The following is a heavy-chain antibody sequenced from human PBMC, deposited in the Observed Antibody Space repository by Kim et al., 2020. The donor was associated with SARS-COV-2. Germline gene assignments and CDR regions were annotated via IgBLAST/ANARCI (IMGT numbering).Heavy chain of an antibody. D-gene: IGHD3-9*01. CDR3: AREFRYINIPTCIRFAP. CDR1: GFTFSDYY. V-gene: IGHV3-72*01. Sequence: GGSLRLSCAASGFTFSDYYMDWVRQAPGKGMEWVGRIRDKANSYNTKYAASVECRFTISRDDTKNSLYLQMNSLKTEDTAVYYCAREFRYINIPTCIRFAPWGQGNLVTVSS. J-gene: IGHJ5*02. CDR2: IRDKANSYNT.